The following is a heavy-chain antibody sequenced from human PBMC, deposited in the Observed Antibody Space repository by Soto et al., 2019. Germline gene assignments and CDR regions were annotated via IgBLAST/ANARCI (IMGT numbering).Heavy chain of an antibody. CDR3: AKEGGVDTAMVDY. D-gene: IGHD5-18*01. CDR1: GFTFISYA. Sequence: EVQLLESGGGLIQPGGSLRLSCAASGFTFISYAMSWVRQAPGQGLEWVSTISGSGGNTYHADSVKGRFTISRDNSKNTLYLRMNSLRAEDTAVYYCAKEGGVDTAMVDYWGQGTLVTVSS. J-gene: IGHJ4*02. V-gene: IGHV3-23*01. CDR2: ISGSGGNT.